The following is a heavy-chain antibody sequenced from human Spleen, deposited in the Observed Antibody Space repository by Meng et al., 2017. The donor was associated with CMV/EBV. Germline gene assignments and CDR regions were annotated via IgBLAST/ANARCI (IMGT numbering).Heavy chain of an antibody. CDR2: INHSGST. D-gene: IGHD2-21*02. V-gene: IGHV4-34*01. CDR3: ARAYCGGDCYSRGGYYFDY. Sequence: QLQHGAAVLLKSSEPLSLPCAGYGGSFSCYYWSWIRQPPGKGLEWIGEINHSGSTNYNPSLKSRVTISVDTSKNQFSLKLSSVTAADTAVYYCARAYCGGDCYSRGGYYFDYWGQGTLVTVSS. CDR1: GGSFSCYY. J-gene: IGHJ4*02.